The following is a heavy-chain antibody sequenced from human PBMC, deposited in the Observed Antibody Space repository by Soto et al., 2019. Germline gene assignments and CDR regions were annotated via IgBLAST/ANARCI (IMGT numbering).Heavy chain of an antibody. CDR1: GYTLTRYS. Sequence: QVQLVQSGAEVKKPGASVKVSFKASGYTLTRYSIHWVRQAPGQRPEWLGWINPDSSDTKYSQNFQGRITITSDTSASTAYMEQSSLRCEDTAVYYCARNEDYWGQGTLVTVSS. J-gene: IGHJ4*02. D-gene: IGHD1-1*01. CDR2: INPDSSDT. CDR3: ARNEDY. V-gene: IGHV1-3*01.